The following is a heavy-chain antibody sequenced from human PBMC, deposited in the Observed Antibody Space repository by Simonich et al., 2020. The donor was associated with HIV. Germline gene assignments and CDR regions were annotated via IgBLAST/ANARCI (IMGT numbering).Heavy chain of an antibody. CDR3: ASGGSISSVWADDY. D-gene: IGHD3-16*01. CDR2: ISYDGSNK. V-gene: IGHV3-30*07. CDR1: GFTFSSYA. J-gene: IGHJ4*02. Sequence: QVQLVESGGGVVQPGRSLRLSCAASGFTFSSYAMHWGRQAPGKGLEWVAVISYDGSNKYYADSVKGRFTISRDNSKNTLYLQMNSLRAEDTAVYYCASGGSISSVWADDYWGQGTLVTVSS.